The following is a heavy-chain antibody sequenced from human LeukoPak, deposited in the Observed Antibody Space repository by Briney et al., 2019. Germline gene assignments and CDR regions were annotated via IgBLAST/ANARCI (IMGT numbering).Heavy chain of an antibody. CDR1: GGSFSGYY. CDR3: ASQATLGY. J-gene: IGHJ4*02. CDR2: INHSGST. V-gene: IGHV4-34*01. Sequence: PSETLSLTCAVYGGSFSGYYWSWIRQPPGKGLEWIGEINHSGSTNYNPSLESRVTVSVDTSKNQFSLQLTSVTAADTAVYYCASQATLGYWGQGTLVTVSS. D-gene: IGHD2/OR15-2a*01.